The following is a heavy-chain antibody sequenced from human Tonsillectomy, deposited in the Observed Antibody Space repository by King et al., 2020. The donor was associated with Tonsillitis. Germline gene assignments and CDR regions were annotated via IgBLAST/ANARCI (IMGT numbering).Heavy chain of an antibody. D-gene: IGHD3-3*01. Sequence: VQLVESGGGLVKPGGSLRLSCAASGFTFSNAWMSWVRQAPGKGLEWVGRIKTKTDGGTTDYAAPVKGRFTISRDDSESTLSLEMNSLKTEDTALYYCTSRQTTIFGVVIIDYWGQGTLVTVSS. CDR2: IKTKTDGGTT. J-gene: IGHJ4*02. CDR1: GFTFSNAW. V-gene: IGHV3-15*01. CDR3: TSRQTTIFGVVIIDY.